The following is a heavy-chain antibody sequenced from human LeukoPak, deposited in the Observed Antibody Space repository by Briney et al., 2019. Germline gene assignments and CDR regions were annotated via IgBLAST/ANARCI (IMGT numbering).Heavy chain of an antibody. CDR3: ARRYPHSFDI. CDR1: GGSISSSSYY. CDR2: IYYSGST. Sequence: SETLSLTCTVSGGSISSSSYYWGWIRQPPGKGLEWIGSIYYSGSTYYNPSLKSRVTISVDTSKNQFSLKLSSVTAADTAVYYCARRYPHSFDIWGQGTMVTVSS. V-gene: IGHV4-39*07. D-gene: IGHD1-14*01. J-gene: IGHJ3*02.